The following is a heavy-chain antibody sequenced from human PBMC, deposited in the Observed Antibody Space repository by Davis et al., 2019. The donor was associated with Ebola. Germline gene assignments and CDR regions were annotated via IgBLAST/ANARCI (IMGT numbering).Heavy chain of an antibody. Sequence: GESLKISCAASGFTFSNYYMHWVRQAPGKGLEWVARIKTDGSTTRYADSVKGRFTISRDNTKNTLYLQMNSLRGEDTAVYYCVRDDVGALGFWGQGTLVTVSS. CDR3: VRDDVGALGF. V-gene: IGHV3-74*01. CDR2: IKTDGSTT. J-gene: IGHJ4*02. CDR1: GFTFSNYY. D-gene: IGHD1-26*01.